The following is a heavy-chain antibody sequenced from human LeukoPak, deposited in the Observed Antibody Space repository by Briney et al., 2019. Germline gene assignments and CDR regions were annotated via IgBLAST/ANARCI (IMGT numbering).Heavy chain of an antibody. Sequence: PGGSLRLSCAASGFTFSSYAMSWVRQAPGKGLEWVSSISGSGGSTYYADSVKGRFTISRDNSKNTLYLQMNSLRAEDTAVYYCAKGIDSSGWYVAEYFQHWGQGTLVTVSS. CDR1: GFTFSSYA. D-gene: IGHD6-19*01. CDR2: ISGSGGST. J-gene: IGHJ1*01. V-gene: IGHV3-23*01. CDR3: AKGIDSSGWYVAEYFQH.